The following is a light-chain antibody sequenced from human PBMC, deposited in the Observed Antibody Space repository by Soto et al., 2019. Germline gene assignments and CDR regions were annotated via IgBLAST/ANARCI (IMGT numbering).Light chain of an antibody. CDR1: SSDVGAYNY. Sequence: QSALTQPRSVSGSPGQSVTISCTGTSSDVGAYNYVSWYQQRPGKAPRLMIYDVTKRPSGVPDRFSGSKSGNTASLTISGLQGEDEADYYCCSYAGSYTWLFGGGTKLTVL. CDR3: CSYAGSYTWL. J-gene: IGLJ3*02. V-gene: IGLV2-11*01. CDR2: DVT.